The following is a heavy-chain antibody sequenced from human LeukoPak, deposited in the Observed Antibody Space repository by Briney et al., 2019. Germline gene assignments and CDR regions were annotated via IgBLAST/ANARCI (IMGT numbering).Heavy chain of an antibody. J-gene: IGHJ4*02. CDR1: GFSVIDTY. Sequence: GGSLRLSCAASGFSVIDTYMSWVRQAPGKGLEWVSVIYSSSSTYYADSVKGRFTILRDNSRNTLYLQMTSLRVEDAAVYYCARERDGSFDCWGQGTLVTVSS. D-gene: IGHD2-21*01. CDR3: ARERDGSFDC. CDR2: IYSSSST. V-gene: IGHV3-53*01.